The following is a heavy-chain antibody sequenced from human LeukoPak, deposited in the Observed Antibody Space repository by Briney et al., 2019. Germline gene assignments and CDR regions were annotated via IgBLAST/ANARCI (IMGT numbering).Heavy chain of an antibody. CDR2: IRYDGSNR. J-gene: IGHJ4*02. D-gene: IGHD1-26*01. V-gene: IGHV3-30*14. Sequence: GRSLRLSCAASGFTFSSYAMHWVRQAPGKGLEWVAFIRYDGSNRYYADAVRGRFTISRDNSKNTLYLQMNSLRAEDTAVYYCARERAVGATVVGYWGQGTLVTVSS. CDR3: ARERAVGATVVGY. CDR1: GFTFSSYA.